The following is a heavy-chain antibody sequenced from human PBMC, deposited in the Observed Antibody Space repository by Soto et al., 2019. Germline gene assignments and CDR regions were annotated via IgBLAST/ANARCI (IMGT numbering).Heavy chain of an antibody. Sequence: GXSVEVSCKASGYTFTSYGIHWVRQAPGQRLEWMGWINAANGDTKYSPKFQGRVTITRDTSASTAYMELSSLRSEDTAVYYCVRRHVSATGIDWFDPWGQGPLVTV. D-gene: IGHD6-13*01. CDR3: VRRHVSATGIDWFDP. J-gene: IGHJ5*02. CDR2: INAANGDT. CDR1: GYTFTSYG. V-gene: IGHV1-3*01.